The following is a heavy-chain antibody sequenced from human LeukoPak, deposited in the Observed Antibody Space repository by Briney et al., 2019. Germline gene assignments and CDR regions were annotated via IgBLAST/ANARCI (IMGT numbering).Heavy chain of an antibody. CDR1: GFTFSNYW. D-gene: IGHD1-1*01. CDR3: AKGGTRHMDV. CDR2: INSDGSST. J-gene: IGHJ6*03. Sequence: TGGSLRLSCAASGFTFSNYWMHWVRHAPGKGLVWVSRINSDGSSTSYADSVKGRFTISRDNAENTLYLQMSSLRAEDTAVYYCAKGGTRHMDVWGKGTTVIASS. V-gene: IGHV3-74*01.